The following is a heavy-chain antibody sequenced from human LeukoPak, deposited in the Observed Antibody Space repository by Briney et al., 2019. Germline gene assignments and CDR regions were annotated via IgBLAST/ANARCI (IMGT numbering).Heavy chain of an antibody. J-gene: IGHJ4*02. CDR2: IGRSVGAT. V-gene: IGHV3-23*01. Sequence: PGGSLRVSCAASGFTFSSYAMSWVRQAPGKGLEWVSSIGRSVGATYYADSVKGRCTISRDNSKNTLYLQMNSLRAEDTAVYYCAKRDSAGLYYFVNWGQGTLVTVSS. D-gene: IGHD5-18*01. CDR1: GFTFSSYA. CDR3: AKRDSAGLYYFVN.